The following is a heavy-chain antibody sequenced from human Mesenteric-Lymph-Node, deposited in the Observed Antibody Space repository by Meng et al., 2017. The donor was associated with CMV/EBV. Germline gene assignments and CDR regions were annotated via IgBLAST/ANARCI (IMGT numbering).Heavy chain of an antibody. Sequence: GGSLKISCAVSGLTVSSNYMSWVRQAPGKGLEWVSITYSGGATHFAASVKGRFTISRDNSKNTLYLQMNSLRAEDTAVYYCARDRGVRGASWGAFDIWGQGTMVTVSS. V-gene: IGHV3-53*01. CDR3: ARDRGVRGASWGAFDI. CDR1: GLTVSSNY. D-gene: IGHD3-10*01. CDR2: TYSGGAT. J-gene: IGHJ3*02.